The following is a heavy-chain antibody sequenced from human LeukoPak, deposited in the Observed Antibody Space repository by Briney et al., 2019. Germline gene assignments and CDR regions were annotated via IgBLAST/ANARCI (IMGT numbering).Heavy chain of an antibody. CDR2: VYRGAAT. Sequence: GGSLSLSCAASGFTASSNIMSWVRQAPGKGLECVSVVYRGAATNYAYSVKSPFTISRDNAKNTLYLQMNSLRAEDTAVYYCARHYDGSGSPYYALDVWGQGTTVTVSS. CDR3: ARHYDGSGSPYYALDV. CDR1: GFTASSNI. J-gene: IGHJ6*02. V-gene: IGHV3-53*01. D-gene: IGHD3-22*01.